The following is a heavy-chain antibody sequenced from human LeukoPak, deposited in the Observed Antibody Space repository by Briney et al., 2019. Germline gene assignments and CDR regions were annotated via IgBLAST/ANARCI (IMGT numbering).Heavy chain of an antibody. Sequence: GASVKVSCKASGYTFTGYYVHWVRQAPGQGLEWMGWINPNSGGTNYAQKFQGRVTMTRDTSISTAYMELSRLRSDDTAVYYCARVVGSSTTNFDYWGQGTLVTVSS. D-gene: IGHD6-6*01. CDR3: ARVVGSSTTNFDY. J-gene: IGHJ4*02. V-gene: IGHV1-2*02. CDR1: GYTFTGYY. CDR2: INPNSGGT.